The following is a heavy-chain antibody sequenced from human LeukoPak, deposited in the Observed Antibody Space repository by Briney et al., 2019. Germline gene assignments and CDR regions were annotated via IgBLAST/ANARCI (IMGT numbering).Heavy chain of an antibody. CDR3: ARHIRAAAALRGFDY. J-gene: IGHJ4*02. Sequence: SETLSLTCTVSAGSINKNYWSWIRQPPGKGLEWIGYIYYSGNTNYSPSLKSRVTISVDTSKNQFSLKLNSVTAADTAVYYCARHIRAAAALRGFDYWGQGTLVTVSS. CDR2: IYYSGNT. V-gene: IGHV4-59*08. D-gene: IGHD6-13*01. CDR1: AGSINKNY.